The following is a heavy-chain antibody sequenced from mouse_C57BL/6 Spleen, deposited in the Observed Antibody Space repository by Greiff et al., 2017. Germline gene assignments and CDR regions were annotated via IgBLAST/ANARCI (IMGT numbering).Heavy chain of an antibody. CDR1: GYTFTDYY. V-gene: IGHV1-26*01. J-gene: IGHJ2*01. CDR2: INPNNGGT. CDR3: AREGLAYYFDY. Sequence: EVKLVESGPELVKPGASVKISCKASGYTFTDYYMNWVKQSHGKSLEWIGDINPNNGGTSYNQKFKGKATLTVDKSSSTAYMELRSLTSEDSAVYYCAREGLAYYFDYWGQGTTLTVSS. D-gene: IGHD1-1*01.